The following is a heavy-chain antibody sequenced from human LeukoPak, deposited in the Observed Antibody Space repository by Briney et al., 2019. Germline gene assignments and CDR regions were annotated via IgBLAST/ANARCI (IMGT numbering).Heavy chain of an antibody. CDR1: GFTFSSYG. V-gene: IGHV3-23*01. Sequence: GGSVRLSCAASGFTFSSYGMSWVRQAPGKGLEWVSTISGSGATTYYADSVNGRFTISRDNSKNTLYLQMNSLRAEDTAVYYCARGPSGYHNTGGQGTLVTVSS. D-gene: IGHD5-12*01. CDR2: ISGSGATT. CDR3: ARGPSGYHNT. J-gene: IGHJ4*02.